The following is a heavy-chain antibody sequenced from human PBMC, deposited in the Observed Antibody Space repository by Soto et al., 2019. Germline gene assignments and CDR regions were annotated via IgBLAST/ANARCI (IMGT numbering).Heavy chain of an antibody. CDR2: IYYSGST. D-gene: IGHD2-2*01. J-gene: IGHJ5*02. Sequence: SETLSLTCTVSGGSISSGGYYWSWIRQHPGKGLEWIGYIYYSGSTYYNPSLKSRVTISVDTSKNQFSLKLSSVTAADTAVYYCARVYCSSTSCFYNWFDPWGQGTLVTISS. CDR3: ARVYCSSTSCFYNWFDP. CDR1: GGSISSGGYY. V-gene: IGHV4-31*03.